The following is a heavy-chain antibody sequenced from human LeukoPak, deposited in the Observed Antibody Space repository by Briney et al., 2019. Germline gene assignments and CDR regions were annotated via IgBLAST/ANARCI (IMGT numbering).Heavy chain of an antibody. CDR3: ATYRSRRATYSSSSGSLNY. D-gene: IGHD6-6*01. CDR1: GFTFSSYS. J-gene: IGHJ4*02. Sequence: GGSLRLSCTASGFTFSSYSMNWVRQAPGKGLEWVSSISSSSSYIYYADSVKGRFTISRDNSKNTLYLQMNSLRAEDTAVYYCATYRSRRATYSSSSGSLNYWGQGTLVTVSS. CDR2: ISSSSSYI. V-gene: IGHV3-21*04.